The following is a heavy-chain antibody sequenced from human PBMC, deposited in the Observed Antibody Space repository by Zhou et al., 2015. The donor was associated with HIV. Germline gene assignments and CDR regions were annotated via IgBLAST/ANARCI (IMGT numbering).Heavy chain of an antibody. D-gene: IGHD2-21*02. CDR1: GGTFSSYA. CDR3: TRASYCGGDCYLNWFDP. J-gene: IGHJ5*02. CDR2: IIPIFGTA. V-gene: IGHV1-69*01. Sequence: QVQLVQSGAEVKKPGSSVKVSCKASGGTFSSYAISWVRQAPGQGLEWMGGIIPIFGTANYAQKFQGRVTITADESTSTAYMELSSLRSEDTAVYYCTRASYCGGDCYLNWFDPWGQGTLVTVSS.